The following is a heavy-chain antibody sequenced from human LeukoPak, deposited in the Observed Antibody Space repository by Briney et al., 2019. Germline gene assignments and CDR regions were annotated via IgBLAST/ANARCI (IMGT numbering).Heavy chain of an antibody. J-gene: IGHJ4*02. CDR1: GGTFSSYA. Sequence: SVKVSCKASGGTFSSYAISWVRLAPGQGLEWMGRIIPILGIANYAQKFQGRVTITADKSTSTAYMELSSLRSEDTAVYYCARDEGYSNYVADWGQGTLVTVSS. V-gene: IGHV1-69*04. CDR3: ARDEGYSNYVAD. CDR2: IIPILGIA. D-gene: IGHD4-11*01.